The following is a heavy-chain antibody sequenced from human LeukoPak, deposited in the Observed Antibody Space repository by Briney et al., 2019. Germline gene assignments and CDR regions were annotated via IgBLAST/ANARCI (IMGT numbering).Heavy chain of an antibody. V-gene: IGHV5-51*01. D-gene: IGHD2-8*01. Sequence: KVSCKASGYTFTSYGISWVRQMPGKGPEWMGIIYPSDSDTRYSPSFQGQVTISADKSISTAYLQWSSLKASDTAMYYCARIGYCTNGVCSTFYWYFDLWGRGTLVTVSS. CDR3: ARIGYCTNGVCSTFYWYFDL. J-gene: IGHJ2*01. CDR2: IYPSDSDT. CDR1: GYTFTSYG.